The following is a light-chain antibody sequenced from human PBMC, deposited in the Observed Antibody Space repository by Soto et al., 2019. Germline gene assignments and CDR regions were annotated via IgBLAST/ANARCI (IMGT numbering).Light chain of an antibody. CDR3: QHYNSYPWT. J-gene: IGKJ1*01. CDR1: QSIGSW. V-gene: IGKV1-5*03. CDR2: KAS. Sequence: DIQMTQSPSILSASLGDGVTITCRASQSIGSWVAWYQQKPGRAPNLLIHKASHLESGVPSRFSGSGSGTEFTLTISSLQPGDFATYYCQHYNSYPWTFGQGTKVDIK.